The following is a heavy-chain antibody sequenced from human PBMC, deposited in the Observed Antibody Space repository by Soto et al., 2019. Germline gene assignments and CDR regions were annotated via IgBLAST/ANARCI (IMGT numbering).Heavy chain of an antibody. Sequence: SESLSLTCTVSGGSISSGGYYWSWIRQHPGKGLEWIGYIYYSGSTYYNPSLKSRVTISVDTSKNQFSLKLSSVTAADTAVYYCARDYYDFWSGPYYYYGMDVWGQGTTVTVSS. J-gene: IGHJ6*02. D-gene: IGHD3-3*01. CDR3: ARDYYDFWSGPYYYYGMDV. CDR1: GGSISSGGYY. CDR2: IYYSGST. V-gene: IGHV4-31*03.